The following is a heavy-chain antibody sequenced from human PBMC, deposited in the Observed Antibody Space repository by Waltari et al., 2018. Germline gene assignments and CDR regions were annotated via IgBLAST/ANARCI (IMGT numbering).Heavy chain of an antibody. J-gene: IGHJ6*02. CDR2: ISGSGGST. CDR3: ARLPGTSHYGMDV. V-gene: IGHV3-23*01. Sequence: EVQLLESGGGLVQPGGSLRLSCAASRFTFSSYVLDWVPRAPGKGLEWISVISGSGGSTYYADSVRGRFTISRDKSKNTLYLQMNTLSADDTAVYYCARLPGTSHYGMDVWGQGTTVTVSS. D-gene: IGHD3-10*01. CDR1: RFTFSSYV.